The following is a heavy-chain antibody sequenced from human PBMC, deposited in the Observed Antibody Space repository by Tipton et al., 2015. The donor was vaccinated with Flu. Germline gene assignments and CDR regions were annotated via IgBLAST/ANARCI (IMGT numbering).Heavy chain of an antibody. Sequence: GLVKPSQTLSLTCAISGDSVSTFGAAWNWIRQSPSRGLEWLGRAYSRSKWEIDYAVSVRGRLTINVDTSKNHVSLHLNSVTPEDTSVYYCARGRDNAFDVWGQGTKATVSS. CDR3: ARGRDNAFDV. D-gene: IGHD1-14*01. CDR2: AYSRSKWEI. V-gene: IGHV6-1*01. J-gene: IGHJ3*01. CDR1: GDSVSTFGAA.